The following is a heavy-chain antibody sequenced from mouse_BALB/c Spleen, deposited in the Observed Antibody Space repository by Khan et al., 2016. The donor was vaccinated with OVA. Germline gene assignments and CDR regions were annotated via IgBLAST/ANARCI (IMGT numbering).Heavy chain of an antibody. CDR3: VRELFSSGVDSPFAY. CDR2: ISSGDSYT. V-gene: IGHV5-9-3*01. CDR1: GFTFSNYA. D-gene: IGHD3-1*01. Sequence: EVELVESGGGVVKPGGSLKLSCAASGFTFSNYAMSWVRQTPEKRLEWVATISSGDSYTYYPDSVQGRFTISGDKSNNTRYLQMSSLTSEDAAVYYCVRELFSSGVDSPFAYWGQGTLVTVSA. J-gene: IGHJ3*01.